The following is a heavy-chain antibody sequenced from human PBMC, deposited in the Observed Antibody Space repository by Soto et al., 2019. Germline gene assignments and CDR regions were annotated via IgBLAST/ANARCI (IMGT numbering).Heavy chain of an antibody. CDR2: IYYGGST. Sequence: SETLSLTCTVSGGSISSSSYYWGWIRQPPGKGLEWIGSIYYGGSTYYNPSLKSRVTISVDTSKNQFSLKLSSVTAADTAVYYCARHKADYYYGMDVWGQGTTVTVSS. D-gene: IGHD2-15*01. V-gene: IGHV4-39*01. CDR3: ARHKADYYYGMDV. J-gene: IGHJ6*02. CDR1: GGSISSSSYY.